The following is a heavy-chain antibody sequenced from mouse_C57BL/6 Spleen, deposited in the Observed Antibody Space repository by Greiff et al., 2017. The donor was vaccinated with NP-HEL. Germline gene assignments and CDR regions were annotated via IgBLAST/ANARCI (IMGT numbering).Heavy chain of an antibody. CDR2: IWSGGST. CDR1: GFSLTSYG. Sequence: QVQLKESGPGLVQPSQSLSITCTVSGFSLTSYGVHWVRQSPGKGLEWLGVIWSGGSTDYNAAFISRLSISKDNSKSQVFFKMNSLQADDTAIYYCARTPYYYGSRRDYFDYWGQGTTLTVSS. CDR3: ARTPYYYGSRRDYFDY. D-gene: IGHD1-1*01. J-gene: IGHJ2*01. V-gene: IGHV2-2*01.